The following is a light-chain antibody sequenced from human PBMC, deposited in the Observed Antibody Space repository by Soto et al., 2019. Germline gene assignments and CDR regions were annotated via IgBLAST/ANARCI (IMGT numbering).Light chain of an antibody. CDR1: QSVSSN. J-gene: IGKJ1*01. CDR2: GAS. Sequence: EIVMTQSPATLSASPGERATLSCRASQSVSSNIAWYQQKPGQAPRLLIYGASIRAPGIPARFSGSGSGTEFSLTVSSLQSEVFAVYYCQQHSNWPPWSFGQGTKVAIK. CDR3: QQHSNWPPWS. V-gene: IGKV3-15*01.